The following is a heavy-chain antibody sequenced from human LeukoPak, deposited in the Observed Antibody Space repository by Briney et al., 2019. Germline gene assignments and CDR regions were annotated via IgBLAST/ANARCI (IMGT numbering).Heavy chain of an antibody. CDR2: MNPNSGNT. J-gene: IGHJ5*02. CDR1: GYTFTSYD. Sequence: ASVKVSCKASGYTFTSYDINWERQATGQGLEWMGWMNPNSGNTGYAQKLQGRVTMTRNTSISTAYMELSSLRSEDTAVYYCARRWNYYGSGSYFPWGQGTLVTVSS. CDR3: ARRWNYYGSGSYFP. D-gene: IGHD3-10*01. V-gene: IGHV1-8*01.